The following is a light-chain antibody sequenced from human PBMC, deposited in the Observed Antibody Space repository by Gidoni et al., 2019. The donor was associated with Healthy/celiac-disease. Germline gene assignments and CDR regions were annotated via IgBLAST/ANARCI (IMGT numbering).Light chain of an antibody. CDR2: AAS. CDR3: QLYGSTPPYT. V-gene: IGKV3-20*01. CDR1: QSLGSSY. J-gene: IGKJ2*01. Sequence: EIVLTQSPGTLSLSPGERATLSCRASQSLGSSYLAWYQQTSGQAPRLLIYAASSRATGIPDRFSGSGSGTDFTLTISGLEPEDFAVYYCQLYGSTPPYTFGQGTKLEIK.